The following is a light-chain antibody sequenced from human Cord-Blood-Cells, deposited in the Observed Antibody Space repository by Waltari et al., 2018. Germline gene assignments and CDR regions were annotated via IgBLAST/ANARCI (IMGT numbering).Light chain of an antibody. J-gene: IGLJ1*01. Sequence: QSVLTQSPSASGAPGHTVTISCTRRSAHIGAGYDVYMYQQPPVTATTLLLYGNSDRPSGVPDRFSGSKSGTSASLAITGLQAEDVADYYCQSYDSSLSGYVFGTGTKVTVL. V-gene: IGLV1-40*01. CDR1: SAHIGAGYD. CDR3: QSYDSSLSGYV. CDR2: GNS.